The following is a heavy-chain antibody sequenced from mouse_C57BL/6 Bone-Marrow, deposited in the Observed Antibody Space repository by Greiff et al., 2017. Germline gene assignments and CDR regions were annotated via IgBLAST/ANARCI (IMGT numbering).Heavy chain of an antibody. V-gene: IGHV3-6*01. CDR2: ISYDGRI. Sequence: EVKLVESGPGLVKPSQSLSFTCPVTGYSITTGYSWKWIRLLPGNKLEWLGYISYDGRINYNPPLTNRTSVTRDTPKKQCVLKLNSVTAEDTATYYCARVGCSWFAYWGQGTLVTVSA. CDR3: ARVGCSWFAY. D-gene: IGHD3-1*01. CDR1: GYSITTGYS. J-gene: IGHJ3*01.